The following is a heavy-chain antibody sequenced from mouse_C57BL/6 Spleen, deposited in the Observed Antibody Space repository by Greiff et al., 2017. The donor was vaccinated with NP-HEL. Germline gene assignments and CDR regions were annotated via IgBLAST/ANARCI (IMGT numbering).Heavy chain of an antibody. J-gene: IGHJ3*01. D-gene: IGHD2-4*01. CDR1: GYTFTEYT. V-gene: IGHV1-62-2*01. CDR3: ARHEGKGGYDYEAWFAY. Sequence: QVQLQQSGAELVKPGASVKLSCKASGYTFTEYTIHWVKQRSGQGLEWIGWFYPGSGSIKYNEKFKDKATLTADKSSSTVYMEISRLTSEDAAVYFCARHEGKGGYDYEAWFAYWGQGTLVTVSA. CDR2: FYPGSGSI.